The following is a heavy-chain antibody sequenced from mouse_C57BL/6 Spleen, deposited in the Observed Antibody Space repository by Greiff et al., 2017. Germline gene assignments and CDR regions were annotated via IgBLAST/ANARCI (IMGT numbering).Heavy chain of an antibody. CDR2: INPSSGYT. Sequence: QVQLKQSGAELAKPGASVKLSCKASGYTFTSYWMHWVKQRPGQGLEWIGYINPSSGYTKYNQKFKDKATLTADKSSSTAYMQLSSLTSEDSAVYYCAREGDYYGSSLAGFAYWGQGTLVTVSA. CDR3: AREGDYYGSSLAGFAY. D-gene: IGHD1-1*01. CDR1: GYTFTSYW. V-gene: IGHV1-7*01. J-gene: IGHJ3*01.